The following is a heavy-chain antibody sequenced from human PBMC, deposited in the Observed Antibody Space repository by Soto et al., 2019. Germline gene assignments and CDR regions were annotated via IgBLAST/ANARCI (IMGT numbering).Heavy chain of an antibody. CDR1: GGTFSTYA. CDR3: APGIQLWLRRINNGYSG. Sequence: QVQLVQSGAEVKKPESSVKVSCKAPGGTFSTYAISWVRQAPGQGLEWMGGIIPMFGTANYAQRFQDRVTITADESTNTGYMELSSLRSEDTAVYFCAPGIQLWLRRINNGYSGWGQGTLVTVSS. CDR2: IIPMFGTA. V-gene: IGHV1-69*12. J-gene: IGHJ4*02. D-gene: IGHD5-18*01.